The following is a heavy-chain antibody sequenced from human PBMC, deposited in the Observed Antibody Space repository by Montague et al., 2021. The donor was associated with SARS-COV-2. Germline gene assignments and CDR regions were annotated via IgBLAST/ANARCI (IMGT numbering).Heavy chain of an antibody. CDR3: ARGTKRVFTYNYDSSGYASDY. D-gene: IGHD3-22*01. J-gene: IGHJ4*02. V-gene: IGHV4-34*01. CDR2: SNHSGST. CDR1: GGSFSGDN. Sequence: SETLSLTCAVYGGSFSGDNWCWIRQPPGGGLEGMGESNHSGSTTYNQSLIIRGTISVDASKNKYSLKLSSVTAADTAVYYCARGTKRVFTYNYDSSGYASDYWGQGTLVTVSS.